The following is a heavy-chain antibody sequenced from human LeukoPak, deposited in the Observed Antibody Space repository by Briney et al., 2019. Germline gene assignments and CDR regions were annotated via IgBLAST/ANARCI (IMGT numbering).Heavy chain of an antibody. CDR2: IYYSGST. J-gene: IGHJ2*01. CDR3: ARGVGAVYWYFDL. Sequence: SETLSLTCTVSGGSVSSGNYYWSWIRQPPGKGLEWVGYIYYSGSTNYNPSLKSRVTISVDTSKNQFSLKLTSVTAADTAVYYCARGVGAVYWYFDLWGRGTLVTVSS. V-gene: IGHV4-61*01. CDR1: GGSVSSGNYY. D-gene: IGHD1-26*01.